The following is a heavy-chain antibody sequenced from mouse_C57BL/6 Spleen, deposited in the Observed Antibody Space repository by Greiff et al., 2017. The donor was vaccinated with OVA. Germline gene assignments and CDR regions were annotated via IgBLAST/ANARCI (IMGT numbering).Heavy chain of an antibody. CDR2: IYPRSGNT. V-gene: IGHV1-81*01. CDR3: ARGYYYGSSLYYAMDY. D-gene: IGHD1-1*01. Sequence: VHLVESGAELARPGASVKLSCKASGYTFTSYGISWVKQRTGQGLEWIGEIYPRSGNTYYNEKFKGKATLTADKSSSTAYMELRSLTSEDSAVYFCARGYYYGSSLYYAMDYWGQGTSVTVSS. J-gene: IGHJ4*01. CDR1: GYTFTSYG.